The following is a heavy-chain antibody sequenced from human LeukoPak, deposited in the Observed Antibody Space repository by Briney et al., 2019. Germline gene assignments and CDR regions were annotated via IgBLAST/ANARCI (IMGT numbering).Heavy chain of an antibody. D-gene: IGHD6-19*01. CDR3: ARGRGSGWSPRYYYYYGMDV. Sequence: SETLSLTCAVYGGSFSGYYWSWIRQPPGKGLEWIGEINHSGSTNYNPSLKSRVTISVDTSKNQFSLKLSSVTAADTAVYYCARGRGSGWSPRYYYYYGMDVWGQGTTVTVSS. CDR2: INHSGST. J-gene: IGHJ6*02. V-gene: IGHV4-34*01. CDR1: GGSFSGYY.